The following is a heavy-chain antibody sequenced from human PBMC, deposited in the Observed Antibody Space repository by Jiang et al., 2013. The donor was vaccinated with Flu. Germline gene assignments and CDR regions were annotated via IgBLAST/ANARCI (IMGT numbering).Heavy chain of an antibody. J-gene: IGHJ3*01. Sequence: GPGLVKPSETLSLTCAVSGYSLTNGGYWGWIRQPPGKGLEWIGNIYHSGTTYSTPSLKSRVTISLDTSKNQFSLRLRSVTAADTALYYCATDHSSASFDAFDVWGQGTLVTVSS. CDR1: GYSLTNGGY. V-gene: IGHV4-38-2*01. D-gene: IGHD3-22*01. CDR2: IYHSGTT. CDR3: ATDHSSASFDAFDV.